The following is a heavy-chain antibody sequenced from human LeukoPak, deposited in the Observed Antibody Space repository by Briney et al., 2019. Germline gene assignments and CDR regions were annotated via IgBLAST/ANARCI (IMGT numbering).Heavy chain of an antibody. CDR2: ISSSSSYI. CDR3: ARDQQWLVDY. V-gene: IGHV3-21*01. Sequence: GGSLRLSCAASGFTFSSYGMHWVRQAPGKGLEWVSSISSSSSYIYYADSVKGRFTISRDNAKNSLYLQMNSLRAEDTAVYYCARDQQWLVDYWGQGTLVTVSS. J-gene: IGHJ4*02. CDR1: GFTFSSYG. D-gene: IGHD6-19*01.